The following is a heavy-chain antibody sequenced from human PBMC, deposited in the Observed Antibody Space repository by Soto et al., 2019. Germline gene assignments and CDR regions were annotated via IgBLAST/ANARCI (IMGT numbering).Heavy chain of an antibody. V-gene: IGHV3-66*01. Sequence: EVQLVASGGGLVQPGGSLRLSCAASGFTVSSNYMSWVRQAPGKGLEWVAVIYSGGSKYYADSVKGRFTISSDNSKNTLYLQMNSLRAEDTAVYYCAVDDAFDIWGHGTMVTVSS. J-gene: IGHJ3*02. D-gene: IGHD1-26*01. CDR2: IYSGGSK. CDR3: AVDDAFDI. CDR1: GFTVSSNY.